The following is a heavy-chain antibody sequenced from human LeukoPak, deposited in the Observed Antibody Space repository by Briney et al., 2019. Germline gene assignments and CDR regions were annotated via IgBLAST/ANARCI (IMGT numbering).Heavy chain of an antibody. CDR1: GFTFDDYA. CDR3: AKDLRGSGWYYFDY. J-gene: IGHJ4*02. V-gene: IGHV3-9*01. D-gene: IGHD6-19*01. Sequence: GRSLRLSCAASGFTFDDYAMHWVRQAPGKGLEWVSGISWNSGSIGYADSVKGRFTISRDNAKNSPYLQMNSLRAEDTALYYCAKDLRGSGWYYFDYWGQGTLVTVSS. CDR2: ISWNSGSI.